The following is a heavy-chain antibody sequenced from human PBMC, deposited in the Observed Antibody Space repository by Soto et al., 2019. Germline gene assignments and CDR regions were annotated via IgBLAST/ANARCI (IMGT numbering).Heavy chain of an antibody. D-gene: IGHD2-15*01. CDR1: GYTFADYG. V-gene: IGHV1-18*01. CDR2: IGPYNGNP. J-gene: IGHJ2*01. CDR3: ARCYCTVGSCYTCWHFDL. Sequence: QAQLVQSGAEVKKPGASVKVSCQAGGYTFADYGISWVRQAPGQGLEWVGWIGPYNGNPNYAQNLQDRVTMTTDTSTNTAYMELRSLRADDTALYYCARCYCTVGSCYTCWHFDLWGRGTLLTVSS.